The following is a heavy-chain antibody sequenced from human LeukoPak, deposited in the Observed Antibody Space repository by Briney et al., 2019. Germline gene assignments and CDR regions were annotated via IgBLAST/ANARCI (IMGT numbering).Heavy chain of an antibody. D-gene: IGHD3-3*01. CDR1: GYSFTSYW. J-gene: IGHJ6*02. V-gene: IGHV5-51*01. Sequence: GESLKISCKGSGYSFTSYWIGWVRQMPGKGLEWMGIIYPGDSDTRYSPSFQGQVTISADKSISTAYLQWSSLKASDTAMYYCARGLDFDYYYYGMDVWGQGTTVTVSS. CDR3: ARGLDFDYYYYGMDV. CDR2: IYPGDSDT.